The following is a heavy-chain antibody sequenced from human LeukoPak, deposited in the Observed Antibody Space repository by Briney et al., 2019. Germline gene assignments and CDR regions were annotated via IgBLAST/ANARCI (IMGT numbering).Heavy chain of an antibody. V-gene: IGHV3-30-3*01. CDR3: ARERQDTIVHSGAFDI. D-gene: IGHD3-10*01. CDR2: IASDGSHT. J-gene: IGHJ3*02. CDR1: GFTFSTYF. Sequence: GRSLGLSCAASGFTFSTYFMHWVRQAPGKGLEWVAVIASDGSHTFYVESVKGRFTISRDNSKNTLYLQMNSLRAEDTAVYFCARERQDTIVHSGAFDIWGQGIMVTVSS.